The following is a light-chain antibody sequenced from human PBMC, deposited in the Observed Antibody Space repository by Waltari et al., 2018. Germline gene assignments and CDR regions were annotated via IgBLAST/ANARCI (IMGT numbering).Light chain of an antibody. CDR2: AAS. CDR1: PGIRND. V-gene: IGKV1-6*01. J-gene: IGKJ1*01. Sequence: AIQMTQSPSSLSASVGDRVTITCRASPGIRNDLGWYQQKPGKATKLLIYAASSLQSGVPSRFSGSGSGTDFTLTINSLQPEDFATYYCLQDYNYLGTFGQGTKVEIK. CDR3: LQDYNYLGT.